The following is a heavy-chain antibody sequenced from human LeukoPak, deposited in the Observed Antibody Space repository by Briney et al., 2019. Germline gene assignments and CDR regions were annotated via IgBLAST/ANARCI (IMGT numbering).Heavy chain of an antibody. J-gene: IGHJ4*02. CDR3: ARDRYYIFDY. V-gene: IGHV3-74*01. CDR2: ITSDGSST. CDR1: GFTFSSTW. Sequence: GGSLRLSCTASGFTFSSTWMNWVPQGPGKGLEWVSRITSDGSSTIYADSVKGRFTISRDNAKSTVYLQMNSLRAEDTAVYFCARDRYYIFDYWGQGAPVTVSS. D-gene: IGHD3-10*01.